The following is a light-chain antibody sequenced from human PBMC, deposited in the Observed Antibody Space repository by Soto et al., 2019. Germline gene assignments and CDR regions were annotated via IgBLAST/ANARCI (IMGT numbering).Light chain of an antibody. CDR3: QQRVNWPPT. V-gene: IGKV3D-20*02. J-gene: IGKJ4*01. Sequence: EVVLTQSPGTLSLSPGEGATLSCRVSQTLSSAYLAWYQQKPGQAPRLLFFDASNRATGVPDRFSAGGSGTDFTLIISSLEPEDFAVYYCQQRVNWPPTFGGGTKVEI. CDR1: QTLSSAY. CDR2: DAS.